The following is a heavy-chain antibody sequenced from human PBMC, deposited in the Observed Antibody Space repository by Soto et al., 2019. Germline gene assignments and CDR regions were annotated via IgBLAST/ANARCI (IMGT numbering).Heavy chain of an antibody. D-gene: IGHD2-15*01. Sequence: GESLKISCKGSVYSFTRYWIGWVRQMPGKGLEWVGIIYPGDLDTRYSPSFRGQVTSSADRSTSTAYLQWNSLKASDTAIYYCGRDALSGGSYYCGMDAWGQGTTVTVSS. V-gene: IGHV5-51*01. J-gene: IGHJ6*02. CDR2: IYPGDLDT. CDR1: VYSFTRYW. CDR3: GRDALSGGSYYCGMDA.